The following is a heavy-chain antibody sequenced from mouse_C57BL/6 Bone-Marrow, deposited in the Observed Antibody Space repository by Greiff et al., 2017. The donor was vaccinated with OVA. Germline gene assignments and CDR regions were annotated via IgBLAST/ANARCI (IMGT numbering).Heavy chain of an antibody. CDR1: GYTFTSYW. Sequence: QVQLQQPGAELVKPGASVKLSCKASGYTFTSYWMHWVKQRPGQGLEWIGMIHPNSGSTNYNEKFKSKATLTVDKSSSTAYMQLSSLTSEDSAVYYCARLGGLRRWFAYWGQGTLVTVSA. J-gene: IGHJ3*01. V-gene: IGHV1-64*01. CDR3: ARLGGLRRWFAY. D-gene: IGHD2-4*01. CDR2: IHPNSGST.